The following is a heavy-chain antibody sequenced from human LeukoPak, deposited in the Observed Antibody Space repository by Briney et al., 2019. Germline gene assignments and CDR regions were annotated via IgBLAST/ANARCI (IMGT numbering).Heavy chain of an antibody. CDR1: GYTFTSYA. Sequence: ASVKVSCKASGYTFTSYAISWVRQAPGQGLEWMGWISAYNGNTNYAQELQGRLTMTTDTSTSTAYMELRSLISGDAAVYYCARSRGYCGGGSCYFDYWGQGTLVTVSS. J-gene: IGHJ4*02. V-gene: IGHV1-18*01. CDR2: ISAYNGNT. CDR3: ARSRGYCGGGSCYFDY. D-gene: IGHD2-15*01.